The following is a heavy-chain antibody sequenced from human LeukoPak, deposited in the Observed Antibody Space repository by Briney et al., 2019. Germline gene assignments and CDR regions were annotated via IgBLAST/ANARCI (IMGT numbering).Heavy chain of an antibody. D-gene: IGHD3-22*01. CDR1: GFTFDDYA. J-gene: IGHJ6*02. CDR3: AKGGYYYYYYGMDV. CDR2: ISWDSGSI. Sequence: GRSLRLSCAASGFTFDDYAMHWVRHTPGKGLEWVSGISWDSGSIGYADSVKGRFTISRDNAENSLYLQMNSLRAEDTALYYCAKGGYYYYYYGMDVWGQGTTVTVSS. V-gene: IGHV3-9*01.